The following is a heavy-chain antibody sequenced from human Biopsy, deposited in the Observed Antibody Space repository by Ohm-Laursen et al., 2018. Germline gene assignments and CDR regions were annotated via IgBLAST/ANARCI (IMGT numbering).Heavy chain of an antibody. Sequence: SDTLSLTCTVSGGSISSYYWSWIRQPPGQGLEWIGYIYYTGSTNYNPSLKSRVTISADTSKNQFSLKLGSVTVADTAVFYCARRGSGGRSFDYWGQGSLVTVSS. CDR3: ARRGSGGRSFDY. CDR1: GGSISSYY. CDR2: IYYTGST. V-gene: IGHV4-59*08. D-gene: IGHD2-15*01. J-gene: IGHJ4*02.